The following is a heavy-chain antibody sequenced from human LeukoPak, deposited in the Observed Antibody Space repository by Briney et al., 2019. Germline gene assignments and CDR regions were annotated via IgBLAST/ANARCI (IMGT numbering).Heavy chain of an antibody. CDR2: IYHSGST. J-gene: IGHJ3*02. CDR1: GYSISSGYY. Sequence: SETLSLTCTVSGYSISSGYYWGWIRQPPGKGLEWIGSIYHSGSTYYNPSLKSRVTISVDTSKNQFSLKLSSVTAADTAVYYCARANNLGDFWSGYHAFDIWGQGTMVTVSS. D-gene: IGHD3-3*01. V-gene: IGHV4-38-2*02. CDR3: ARANNLGDFWSGYHAFDI.